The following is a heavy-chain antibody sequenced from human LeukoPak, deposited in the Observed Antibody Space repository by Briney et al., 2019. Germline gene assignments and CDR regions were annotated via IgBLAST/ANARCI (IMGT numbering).Heavy chain of an antibody. J-gene: IGHJ2*01. CDR2: ISAYNGDT. V-gene: IGHV1-18*01. CDR3: ARDPSNTSGRYQYFDL. D-gene: IGHD6-19*01. CDR1: GYTFNHHG. Sequence: GASVKVSCKASGYTFNHHGITWVRQAPGQGLEWMGWISAYNGDTKYAQEFQGRVTMTTDTSTSTAYMELRSLRSDDTAVYYCARDPSNTSGRYQYFDLWGRRTLVTLSS.